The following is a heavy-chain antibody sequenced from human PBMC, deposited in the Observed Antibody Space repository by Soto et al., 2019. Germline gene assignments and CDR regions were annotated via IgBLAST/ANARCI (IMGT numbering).Heavy chain of an antibody. J-gene: IGHJ6*02. CDR1: GGSISSSSYY. V-gene: IGHV4-39*01. Sequence: SETLSLTCTVSGGSISSSSYYWGWIRQPPGKGLEWIGSIYYSGSTYYNPSLKSRVTISVDTSKNQFSLKLSSVTAADTAVYYCARRRGYSYGLRYYYGMDVWGQGTTVTVSS. D-gene: IGHD5-18*01. CDR2: IYYSGST. CDR3: ARRRGYSYGLRYYYGMDV.